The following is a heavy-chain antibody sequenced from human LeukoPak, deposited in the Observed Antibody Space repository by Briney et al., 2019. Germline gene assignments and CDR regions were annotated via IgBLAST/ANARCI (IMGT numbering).Heavy chain of an antibody. CDR3: AKDLGPGSMATSPGFDY. Sequence: PGGSLRLSCAASGFTFSNYWMNWVRQAPGKGVECMANIEQDGSETYYADSVKGRFTISRDNAKTSLYLQMNSLRAEDTALYYCAKDLGPGSMATSPGFDYWGQGTLVTVSS. J-gene: IGHJ4*02. V-gene: IGHV3-7*03. D-gene: IGHD5-24*01. CDR1: GFTFSNYW. CDR2: IEQDGSET.